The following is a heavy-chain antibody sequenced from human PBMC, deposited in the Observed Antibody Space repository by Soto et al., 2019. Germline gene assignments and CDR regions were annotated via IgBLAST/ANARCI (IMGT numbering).Heavy chain of an antibody. D-gene: IGHD1-26*01. CDR1: DGSFSGYY. CDR3: ARVDSDFDY. J-gene: IGHJ4*02. Sequence: SLTISLTCAVDDGSFSGYYWSWIRQPPGKGLEWIGEINHSGSTNYNPSLKSRVTISVDTSKNQFSLKLSSVTAADTAVYYCARVDSDFDYWGQGTLVSVSS. V-gene: IGHV4-34*01. CDR2: INHSGST.